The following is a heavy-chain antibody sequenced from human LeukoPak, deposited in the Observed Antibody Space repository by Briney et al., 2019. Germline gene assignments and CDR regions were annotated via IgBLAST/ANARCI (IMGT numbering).Heavy chain of an antibody. CDR2: IIPIFGIA. V-gene: IGHV1-69*04. J-gene: IGHJ4*02. CDR1: GGTFSSYA. D-gene: IGHD3-22*01. CDR3: ARGGYYDSSGCLDY. Sequence: ASVKVSCKASGGTFSSYAISWVRQAPGQGLEWMGRIIPIFGIANYAQKFQGRVTITADKSTSTAYMELSSLRSEDTAVYYCARGGYYDSSGCLDYWGQGTLVTVSS.